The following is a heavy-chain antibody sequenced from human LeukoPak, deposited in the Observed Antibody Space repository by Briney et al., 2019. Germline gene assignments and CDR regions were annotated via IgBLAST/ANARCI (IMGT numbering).Heavy chain of an antibody. Sequence: PSETLSLTCTVSGYSISSGYYWGWIRPRPGKGLEWIGSIYHSGSTYYNPSLKSRVTISVDTSKNQFSLKLRSVTAADTAVYYCARPVVPGSNDAFDIWGQGTMVTVSS. CDR2: IYHSGST. CDR1: GYSISSGYY. V-gene: IGHV4-38-2*02. CDR3: ARPVVPGSNDAFDI. J-gene: IGHJ3*02. D-gene: IGHD2-2*01.